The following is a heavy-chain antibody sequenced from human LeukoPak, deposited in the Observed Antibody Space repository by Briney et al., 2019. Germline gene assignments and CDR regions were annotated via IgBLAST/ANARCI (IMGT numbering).Heavy chain of an antibody. D-gene: IGHD3-10*01. CDR3: AKGRVMSYYGSGVDI. Sequence: GGSLRLSCAASGFTFSSYAMSWVRRAPGKELEWVSVISSSGGTYYADSVKGRFTISRDNSKNTLYLQMNSLRAEDTAVYYCAKGRVMSYYGSGVDIWGQGTMVTVSS. J-gene: IGHJ3*02. CDR2: ISSSGGT. CDR1: GFTFSSYA. V-gene: IGHV3-23*01.